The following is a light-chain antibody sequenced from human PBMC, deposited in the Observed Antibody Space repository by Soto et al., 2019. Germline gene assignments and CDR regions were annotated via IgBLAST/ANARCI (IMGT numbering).Light chain of an antibody. CDR3: QQRDNWPLLT. V-gene: IGKV3-11*01. CDR2: DAS. J-gene: IGKJ4*01. CDR1: QSVSSY. Sequence: EIGLTQSPATLSLSPGESATLSCRASQSVSSYLAWYQHKPGQAPRLPIYDASYRATGIPARFSGSGSGTVFTLTIASLEPEDFAVYYCQQRDNWPLLTFGGGTKVEIK.